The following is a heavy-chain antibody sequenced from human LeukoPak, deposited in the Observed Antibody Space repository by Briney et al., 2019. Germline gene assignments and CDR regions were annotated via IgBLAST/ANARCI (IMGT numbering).Heavy chain of an antibody. CDR3: ATDLPAPSIFGVVISS. CDR2: IIPILGIA. D-gene: IGHD3-3*01. J-gene: IGHJ4*02. V-gene: IGHV1-69*04. Sequence: SVKVSCKASGGTFSSYAISWVRQAPGQGLEWMGRIIPILGIADYAQKFQGRVTMTEDTYTDTAYMELSSLKSEDTAVYYCATDLPAPSIFGVVISSWGQGTLVTVSS. CDR1: GGTFSSYA.